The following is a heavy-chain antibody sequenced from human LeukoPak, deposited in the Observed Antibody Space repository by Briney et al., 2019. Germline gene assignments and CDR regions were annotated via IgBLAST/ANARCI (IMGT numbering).Heavy chain of an antibody. V-gene: IGHV4-38-2*02. J-gene: IGHJ5*02. CDR2: IYHSGST. Sequence: SETLSLTCTVSGYSISSGYYWGWIRQPPGKGLEWIGSIYHSGSTYYNPSLKSRVTISVDTSKNQFSLKLSSVTAADTAVYYCARQLPGGSYGLLNWFDPWGQGTLVTVSS. D-gene: IGHD1-26*01. CDR3: ARQLPGGSYGLLNWFDP. CDR1: GYSISSGYY.